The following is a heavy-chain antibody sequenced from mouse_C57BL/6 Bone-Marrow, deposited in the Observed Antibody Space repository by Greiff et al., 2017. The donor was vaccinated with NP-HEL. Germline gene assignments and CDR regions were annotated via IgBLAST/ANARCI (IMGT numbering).Heavy chain of an antibody. CDR1: GFTFNTYA. CDR2: IRSKSSNYAT. D-gene: IGHD1-1*01. CDR3: VRALYGSSLYWYFDV. J-gene: IGHJ1*03. Sequence: EVMLVESGGGLVQPKGSLKLSCAASGFTFNTYAMHWVRQAPGKGLEWVARIRSKSSNYATYYADSVKDRFTISRDDSQSMLYLQMNNLKTEDTAMYYCVRALYGSSLYWYFDVWGTGTTVTVSS. V-gene: IGHV10-3*01.